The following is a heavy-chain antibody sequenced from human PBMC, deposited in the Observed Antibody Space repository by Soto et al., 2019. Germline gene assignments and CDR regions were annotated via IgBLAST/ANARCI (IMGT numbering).Heavy chain of an antibody. CDR2: IWYDGSNK. CDR3: ARSKPLAYYYYYGMDV. D-gene: IGHD4-4*01. Sequence: QVQLVESGGGVVQTGRSLRLSCAASGFTFSSYGMHWVRQAPGKGLEWVAVIWYDGSNKYYADSVKGRFTISRDNSKNTLYLQMNSLRAEDTAVYYCARSKPLAYYYYYGMDVWGQGTTVTVSS. CDR1: GFTFSSYG. V-gene: IGHV3-33*01. J-gene: IGHJ6*02.